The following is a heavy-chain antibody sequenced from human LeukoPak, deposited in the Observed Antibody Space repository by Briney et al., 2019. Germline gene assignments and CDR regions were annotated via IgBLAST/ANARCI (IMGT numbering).Heavy chain of an antibody. Sequence: PSETLSLTCAVYGGSFSGYYWSWIRQPPGKGLEWIGEINHSGSTNYNPSLKSRVTISVDTSKNQFSLKLSPVTAADTAVYYCAREVGATTSDYWGQGTLVTVSS. CDR2: INHSGST. V-gene: IGHV4-34*01. D-gene: IGHD1-26*01. CDR1: GGSFSGYY. J-gene: IGHJ4*02. CDR3: AREVGATTSDY.